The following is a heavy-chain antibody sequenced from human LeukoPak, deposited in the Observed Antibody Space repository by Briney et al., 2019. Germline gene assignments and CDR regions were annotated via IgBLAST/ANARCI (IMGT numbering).Heavy chain of an antibody. CDR2: ISFDGKKE. Sequence: GGSPRLSCEASGFRLIEYAMHWVRQAPGRGLEWVAVISFDGKKEFYADSVKGRFTISRDNSKNALFLQMNSLQTDDTAIYYCARASMATINYYYFYMDAWGKGTTVTVSS. J-gene: IGHJ6*03. CDR1: GFRLIEYA. V-gene: IGHV3-30*04. CDR3: ARASMATINYYYFYMDA. D-gene: IGHD5-24*01.